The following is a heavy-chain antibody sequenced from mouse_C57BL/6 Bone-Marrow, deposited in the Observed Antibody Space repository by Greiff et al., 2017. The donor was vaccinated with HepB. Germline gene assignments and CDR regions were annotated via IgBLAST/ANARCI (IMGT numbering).Heavy chain of an antibody. V-gene: IGHV1-63*01. CDR2: IYPGGGYT. CDR3: ARATVVAFDY. J-gene: IGHJ2*01. Sequence: VKLQESGAELVRPGTSVKMSCKASGYTFTNYWIGWAKQRPGHGLEWIGDIYPGGGYTNYNEKFKGKATLTADKSSSTAYMQFSSLTSEDSAIYYCARATVVAFDYWGQGTTLTVSS. CDR1: GYTFTNYW. D-gene: IGHD1-1*01.